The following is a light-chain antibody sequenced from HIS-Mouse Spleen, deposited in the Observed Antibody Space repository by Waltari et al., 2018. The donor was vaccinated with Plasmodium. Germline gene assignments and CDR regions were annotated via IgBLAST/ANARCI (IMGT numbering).Light chain of an antibody. Sequence: AIRMTQSPSSFSASTGDSVTITCRASQGISSYLAWYQQKPGKAPKLLIYAASTLQSGVPARFSGSGSGTEFTLTISCLQSEDFATYYCQQYYSYPFTFGPGTKVDIK. V-gene: IGKV1-8*01. J-gene: IGKJ3*01. CDR3: QQYYSYPFT. CDR1: QGISSY. CDR2: AAS.